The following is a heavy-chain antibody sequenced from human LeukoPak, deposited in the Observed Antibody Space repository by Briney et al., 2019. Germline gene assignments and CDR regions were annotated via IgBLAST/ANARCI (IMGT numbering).Heavy chain of an antibody. CDR2: ISNDGSKK. CDR3: VKDRYSYAFEYTDS. V-gene: IGHV3-30*18. J-gene: IGHJ5*02. CDR1: GFTFSSYG. Sequence: GGSLRLSCAASGFTFSSYGMHWVRQAPGEGLDWVAVISNDGSKKYYADSVKGRFTISRDNSKNTLSLQVSSLRTEDTAVYYCVKDRYSYAFEYTDSWGQGTLVTVSS. D-gene: IGHD5-18*01.